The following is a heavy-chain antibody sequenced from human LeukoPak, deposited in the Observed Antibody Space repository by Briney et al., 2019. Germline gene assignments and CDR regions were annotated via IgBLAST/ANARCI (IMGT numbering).Heavy chain of an antibody. CDR2: IYSTGST. V-gene: IGHV4-4*07. Sequence: SETLSLTCTVSGGSINDYYWSWIRQPAGKGLEWLGRIYSTGSTDYNPSLKSRVTMSVDTSKNQFSLKLSSVTAADTAVYYCARPIVGATTTGYYYYMDVWGKGTTVTVSS. CDR1: GGSINDYY. CDR3: ARPIVGATTTGYYYYMDV. J-gene: IGHJ6*03. D-gene: IGHD1-26*01.